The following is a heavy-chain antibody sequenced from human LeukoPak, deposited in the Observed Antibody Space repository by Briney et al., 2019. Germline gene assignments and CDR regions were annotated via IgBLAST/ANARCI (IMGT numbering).Heavy chain of an antibody. Sequence: GGSLRLSCAASGFTFSTYWMHWVRHAPGKGLMWVSRINSDGSSTSYADSVKGRFTISREHAKNSLYLQMNSLRAEVTAVYYWAELGITMIGGAWGKGATVTISS. D-gene: IGHD3-10*02. V-gene: IGHV3-74*01. J-gene: IGHJ6*04. CDR3: AELGITMIGGA. CDR1: GFTFSTYW. CDR2: INSDGSST.